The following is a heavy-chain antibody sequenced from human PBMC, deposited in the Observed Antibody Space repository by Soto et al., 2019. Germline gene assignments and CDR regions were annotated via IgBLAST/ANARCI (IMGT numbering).Heavy chain of an antibody. D-gene: IGHD3-9*01. CDR2: ISDDGSNK. CDR3: ARDQGYYDILTGYQDY. CDR1: GFTFSSYA. Sequence: PGGSLRLSCAASGFTFSSYAMHWVRQAPGKGLEWVAVISDDGSNKYYADSVKGRFTISRDNSKNTLYLQMNSLRAEDTAVYYCARDQGYYDILTGYQDYWGQGTLVTVSS. V-gene: IGHV3-30-3*01. J-gene: IGHJ4*02.